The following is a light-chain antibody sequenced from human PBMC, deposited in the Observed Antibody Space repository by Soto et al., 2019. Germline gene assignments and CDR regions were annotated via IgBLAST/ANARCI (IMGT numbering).Light chain of an antibody. CDR3: SSYTSSSTLVV. Sequence: QSVLTQPASVSGSPGQSITISCTGTSSDVGGYNYVSWYQQHPGKAPKLMIYEVSNRPSGVSNHFSGSKSGNTASLTISGLQAEDEADYYCSSYTSSSTLVVFGGGTQLTVL. CDR1: SSDVGGYNY. CDR2: EVS. V-gene: IGLV2-14*01. J-gene: IGLJ2*01.